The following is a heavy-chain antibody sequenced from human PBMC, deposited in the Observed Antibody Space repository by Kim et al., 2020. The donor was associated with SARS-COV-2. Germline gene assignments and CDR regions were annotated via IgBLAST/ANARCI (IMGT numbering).Heavy chain of an antibody. CDR3: AKDRIAAAGTWGYFDY. D-gene: IGHD6-13*01. Sequence: SVKGRFTISRDNAKNSLYLQMNSLRAEDTALYYCAKDRIAAAGTWGYFDYWGQGTLVTVSS. J-gene: IGHJ4*02. V-gene: IGHV3-9*01.